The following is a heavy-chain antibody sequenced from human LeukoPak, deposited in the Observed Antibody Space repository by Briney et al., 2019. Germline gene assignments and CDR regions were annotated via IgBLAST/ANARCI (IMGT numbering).Heavy chain of an antibody. J-gene: IGHJ6*03. CDR3: ARTTEGYCRSTSYSWCYYYYTDV. CDR2: IYYSGST. V-gene: IGHV4-59*01. CDR1: GASISSSF. Sequence: SETLSLTCTVSGASISSSFWTWIRQSPGKGLEWLAYIYYSGSTNYNPSLKSRVTISVDTSKNQFSLKLSSVTAADTAVYYCARTTEGYCRSTSYSWCYYYYTDVWGKGTTVTVSS. D-gene: IGHD2-2*01.